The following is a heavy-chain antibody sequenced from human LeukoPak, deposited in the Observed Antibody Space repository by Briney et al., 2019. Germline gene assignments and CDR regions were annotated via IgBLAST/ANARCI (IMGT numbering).Heavy chain of an antibody. CDR2: LSDDGFKT. CDR1: GFTFSNYA. J-gene: IGHJ4*02. V-gene: IGHV3-23*01. Sequence: PGGSLRLSCAASGFTFSNYAMNWVRQAPGKGLEWVSGLSDDGFKTYYADSVKGRFTISRDNSKNTLYLQMNSLRAEDTAVYYCAKDLSVYWGQGTLVTVSS. CDR3: AKDLSVY.